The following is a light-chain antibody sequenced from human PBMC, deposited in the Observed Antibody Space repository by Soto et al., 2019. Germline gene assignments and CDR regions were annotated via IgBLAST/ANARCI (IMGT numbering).Light chain of an antibody. V-gene: IGKV3-20*01. CDR1: QSVAGTY. CDR2: RAS. Sequence: EIVFTQSPGTLSLSPGERATLSCRASQSVAGTYLAWYQQKPGQAPRLLIYRASSRATGIPDRFSGSGSGTDFTLTISGLETEDFAVFDCQQYGSSPVTFGQGTRLEIK. CDR3: QQYGSSPVT. J-gene: IGKJ5*01.